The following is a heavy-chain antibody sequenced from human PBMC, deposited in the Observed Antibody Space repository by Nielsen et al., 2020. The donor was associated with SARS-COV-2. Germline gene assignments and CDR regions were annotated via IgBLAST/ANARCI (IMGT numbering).Heavy chain of an antibody. V-gene: IGHV5-51*01. D-gene: IGHD3-22*01. CDR2: IYPGDSDT. CDR3: AGNYYDSSGYRN. Sequence: KVSCKASGYTFTSYYMHWVRQMPGKGLEWMGIIYPGDSDTRYSPSFQGQVTISADKSISTAYLQWSSLKASDTAMYYCAGNYYDSSGYRNWGQGTLVTVSS. CDR1: GYTFTSYY. J-gene: IGHJ4*02.